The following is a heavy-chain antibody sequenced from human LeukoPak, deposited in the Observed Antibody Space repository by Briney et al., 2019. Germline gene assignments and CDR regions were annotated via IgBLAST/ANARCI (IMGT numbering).Heavy chain of an antibody. Sequence: SETLSLTCAVYGGSFSAYCWIWIRQPPGKGLEWIGEINHGGSTDYNPSLKSRVTMSVDTSRNQFSLKLSSVTAADAAVYYCVRADGRDGYKGLLYQWGQGTLVTVSS. J-gene: IGHJ4*02. V-gene: IGHV4-34*01. CDR3: VRADGRDGYKGLLYQ. CDR2: INHGGST. CDR1: GGSFSAYC. D-gene: IGHD5-24*01.